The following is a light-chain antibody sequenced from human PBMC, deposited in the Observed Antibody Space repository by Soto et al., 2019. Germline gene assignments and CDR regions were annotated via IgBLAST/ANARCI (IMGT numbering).Light chain of an antibody. CDR3: CSYAGDYSYV. Sequence: QSVLTQPRSVSGSPGQSVTISCTGTSSDVGGYNYVSWYQQHPGKARELMVYDVSKRPSGVPDRFSGSKSGNTASLTISGLQAEDEADYYCCSYAGDYSYVFGTGTKVTVL. J-gene: IGLJ1*01. V-gene: IGLV2-11*01. CDR2: DVS. CDR1: SSDVGGYNY.